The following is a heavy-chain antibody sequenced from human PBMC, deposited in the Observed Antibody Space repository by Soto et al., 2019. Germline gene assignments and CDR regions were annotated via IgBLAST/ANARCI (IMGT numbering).Heavy chain of an antibody. CDR1: DYTFAAYW. V-gene: IGHV5-51*01. Sequence: GESLKISCKGFDYTFAAYWIGWVRQMPGKGLEWMGIIYPGDSDTRYSPSFQGQVTISADKSISTAYLQWSSLKASDTAMYYCARDYYDSSATTCSTRADVWGQGITVTVSS. J-gene: IGHJ6*02. D-gene: IGHD3-22*01. CDR3: ARDYYDSSATTCSTRADV. CDR2: IYPGDSDT.